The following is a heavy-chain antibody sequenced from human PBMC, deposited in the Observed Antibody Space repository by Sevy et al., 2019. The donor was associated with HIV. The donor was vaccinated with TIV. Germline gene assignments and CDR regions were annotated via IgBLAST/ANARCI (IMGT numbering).Heavy chain of an antibody. D-gene: IGHD2-15*01. J-gene: IGHJ4*02. CDR2: ISSGSGTI. Sequence: GGSLRLSCAASGFNFRNYSMTWVRQAPGKGLDWVSYISSGSGTIHYADSGKDRFTISGDNAKNELFLQMNSLRDEDTSIDYCARPYCSGVDFYSELDYWGQGILVTVSS. CDR3: ARPYCSGVDFYSELDY. CDR1: GFNFRNYS. V-gene: IGHV3-48*02.